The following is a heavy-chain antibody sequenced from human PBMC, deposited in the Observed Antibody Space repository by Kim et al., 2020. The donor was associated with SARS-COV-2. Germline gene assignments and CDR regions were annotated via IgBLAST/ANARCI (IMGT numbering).Heavy chain of an antibody. CDR2: IKQDGSEK. J-gene: IGHJ4*02. V-gene: IGHV3-7*04. CDR3: ARVYGDYDYYFDY. CDR1: GFTFSSYW. Sequence: GGSLRLSCAASGFTFSSYWMSWVRQAPGKGLEWVANIKQDGSEKYYEDYVKGLFTISRDNAKNSLYLQMNSLRAEDTAVYYCARVYGDYDYYFDYWGQGTLVTVSS. D-gene: IGHD4-17*01.